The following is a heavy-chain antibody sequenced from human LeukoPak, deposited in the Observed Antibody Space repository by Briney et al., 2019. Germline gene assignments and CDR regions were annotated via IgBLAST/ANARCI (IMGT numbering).Heavy chain of an antibody. CDR2: IYYSGST. Sequence: SETLSLTCTVSGGSISSYYWSWIRQPPGKGLEWIGYIYYSGSTNYSPSLKSRVTISVDTSKNQFSLKLSSVTAADTAVYYCARFEAVAGFFDYWGQGTLVTVSS. CDR3: ARFEAVAGFFDY. D-gene: IGHD6-19*01. CDR1: GGSISSYY. V-gene: IGHV4-59*01. J-gene: IGHJ4*02.